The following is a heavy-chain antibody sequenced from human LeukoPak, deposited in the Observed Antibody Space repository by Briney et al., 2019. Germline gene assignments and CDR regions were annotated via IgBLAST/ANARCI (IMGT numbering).Heavy chain of an antibody. CDR3: AGGLKSYYDSSGYYAFDI. CDR2: MNPNSGNT. J-gene: IGHJ3*02. Sequence: ASVKVSCKASGYTFTSYDINWVRRATGQGLEWMGWMNPNSGNTGYAQKFQGRVTITRNTSISTAYMELSSLRSEDTAVYYCAGGLKSYYDSSGYYAFDIWGQGTMVTVPS. D-gene: IGHD3-22*01. CDR1: GYTFTSYD. V-gene: IGHV1-8*01.